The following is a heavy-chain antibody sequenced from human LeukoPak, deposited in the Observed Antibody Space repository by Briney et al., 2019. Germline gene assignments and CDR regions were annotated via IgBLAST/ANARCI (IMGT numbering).Heavy chain of an antibody. J-gene: IGHJ5*02. D-gene: IGHD3-9*01. CDR1: GGSISSSSYY. CDR2: IYYSGST. CDR3: ARTNPPHFDWLVNWFDP. V-gene: IGHV4-39*07. Sequence: SETLSLTCTVSGGSISSSSYYWGWLRQPPGKGLEWIGSIYYSGSTYYNPSLKSRVTISVDTSKNQFSLKLSSVTAADTAVYYCARTNPPHFDWLVNWFDPWGQGTLVTVSS.